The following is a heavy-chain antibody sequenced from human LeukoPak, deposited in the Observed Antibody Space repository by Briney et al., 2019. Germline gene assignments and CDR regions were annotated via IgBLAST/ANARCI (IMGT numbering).Heavy chain of an antibody. CDR2: IWYDGSNK. CDR1: GFTFSSYS. V-gene: IGHV3-33*01. D-gene: IGHD3/OR15-3a*01. Sequence: PGGSLRLSCAASGFTFSSYSMHWVRQAPGKGLEWVAVIWYDGSNKYYADSVKGRFTISRDNSKNTLYLQMNSLRAEDTAVYYCARRSPALDVWGQGTLVTVSS. CDR3: ARRSPALDV. J-gene: IGHJ4*02.